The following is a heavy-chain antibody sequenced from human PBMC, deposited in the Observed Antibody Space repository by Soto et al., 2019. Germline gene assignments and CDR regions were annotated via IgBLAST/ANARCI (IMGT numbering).Heavy chain of an antibody. D-gene: IGHD3-3*01. J-gene: IGHJ4*02. V-gene: IGHV4-4*07. Sequence: TLSLTCTVSGGSISNYYCNWIRQPAGKGLEWIGRIDTSGSTNYNPSLKSRVTMSVDTSKQEFSLKLSSVTAADTALYYCARGGQDFWSGPFDYWGRGALVTVSS. CDR3: ARGGQDFWSGPFDY. CDR1: GGSISNYY. CDR2: IDTSGST.